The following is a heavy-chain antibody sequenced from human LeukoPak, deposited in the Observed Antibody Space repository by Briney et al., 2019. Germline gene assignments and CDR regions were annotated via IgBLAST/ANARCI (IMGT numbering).Heavy chain of an antibody. V-gene: IGHV4-61*02. CDR2: IYTSGST. D-gene: IGHD4-17*01. CDR1: GGSISSGSYY. J-gene: IGHJ4*02. CDR3: AREGGVYGDYGLFDY. Sequence: PSETLSLTCTVSGGSISSGSYYWSWIRQPAGKGLEWIGRIYTSGSTNYNPSLKSRVTISVDTSKNQFSLKLSSVTAADTAVYYCAREGGVYGDYGLFDYWGQGTLVTVSS.